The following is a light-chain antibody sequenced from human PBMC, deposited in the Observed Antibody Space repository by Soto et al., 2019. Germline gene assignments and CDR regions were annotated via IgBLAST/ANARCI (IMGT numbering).Light chain of an antibody. CDR1: SSNIGAGYD. CDR3: QSYDSSLSGYG. J-gene: IGLJ1*01. CDR2: GNS. V-gene: IGLV1-40*01. Sequence: QSVLTQPPPVSGAPGQRVTISCTGSSSNIGAGYDVHWYQQLPGTAPKLLIYGNSNRPSGVPDRFSGSKSGTSASLAITGLQAEDEADYYCQSYDSSLSGYGFGTGTKVTVL.